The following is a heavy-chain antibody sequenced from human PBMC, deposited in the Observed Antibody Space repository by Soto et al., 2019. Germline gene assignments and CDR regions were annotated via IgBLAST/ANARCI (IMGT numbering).Heavy chain of an antibody. D-gene: IGHD3-22*01. V-gene: IGHV3-23*01. J-gene: IGHJ4*02. CDR3: AKGQFNFYYDSSGYYWGFDY. CDR1: GFTFSSFA. Sequence: DVQLLESGGGLVQPGGSLRLSCAASGFTFSSFAMSWVRQAPGKGLEWVSSLSGTGGSTYYADSVKGRFTVSRDNFKNTVYLQMSSLSAEDTAVYYCAKGQFNFYYDSSGYYWGFDYWGQGTLVTVSS. CDR2: LSGTGGST.